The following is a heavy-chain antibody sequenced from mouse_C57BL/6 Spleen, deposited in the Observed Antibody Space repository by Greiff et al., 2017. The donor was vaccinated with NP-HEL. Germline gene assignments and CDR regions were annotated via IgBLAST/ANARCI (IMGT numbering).Heavy chain of an antibody. CDR3: APYYYYGSRGFDY. V-gene: IGHV1-19*01. Sequence: EVQLQQSGPVLVKPGASVKMSCKASGYTFTDYYMNWVKQSHGKSLEWIGVINPYNGGTSYNQKFKGKATLTVDKSSSTAYMELNSLTSEDSAVYYCAPYYYYGSRGFDYWGQGTTLTVSS. CDR1: GYTFTDYY. J-gene: IGHJ2*01. CDR2: INPYNGGT. D-gene: IGHD1-1*01.